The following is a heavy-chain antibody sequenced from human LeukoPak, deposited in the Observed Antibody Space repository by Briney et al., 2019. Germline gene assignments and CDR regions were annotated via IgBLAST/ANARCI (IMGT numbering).Heavy chain of an antibody. CDR3: AKEKTDFTVTTKQAFDP. Sequence: GGSLRLSCAASGFTFSSYTMHWVRQAPDKGLEWVAVISHDGGNKYYADSVKGRFTISRDNSKNTLYLQMNSLRAEDTAVYYCAKEKTDFTVTTKQAFDPWGQGTLVTVSS. CDR2: ISHDGGNK. J-gene: IGHJ5*02. V-gene: IGHV3-30-3*01. CDR1: GFTFSSYT. D-gene: IGHD4-17*01.